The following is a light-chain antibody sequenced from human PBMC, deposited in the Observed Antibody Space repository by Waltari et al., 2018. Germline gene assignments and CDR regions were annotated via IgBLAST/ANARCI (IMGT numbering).Light chain of an antibody. Sequence: QSALTQPASVSGSPGQSITISRTGTTHDVGSSYLLSWYQQHPGRAPQLMIYDVTERPSGISYRFSGSKSANTASLTISGLLPEDEAIYYCSSFTDTHTLLFGGGTTVTVL. CDR2: DVT. J-gene: IGLJ2*01. V-gene: IGLV2-14*02. CDR3: SSFTDTHTLL. CDR1: THDVGSSYL.